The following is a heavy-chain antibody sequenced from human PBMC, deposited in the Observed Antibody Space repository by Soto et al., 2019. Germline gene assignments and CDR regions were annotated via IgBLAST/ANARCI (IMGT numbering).Heavy chain of an antibody. CDR1: GGSISSGDYY. CDR3: ASYTGSAFDI. V-gene: IGHV4-30-4*01. D-gene: IGHD1-1*01. Sequence: SETLSLTCTVSGGSISSGDYYWSWIRQPPGKGLEWIGYIYYSGSAYYCPSLKSRVTISLDTSKNQFSLKLSSVTAADTAVYYCASYTGSAFDIWGQGTMVTVSS. CDR2: IYYSGSA. J-gene: IGHJ3*02.